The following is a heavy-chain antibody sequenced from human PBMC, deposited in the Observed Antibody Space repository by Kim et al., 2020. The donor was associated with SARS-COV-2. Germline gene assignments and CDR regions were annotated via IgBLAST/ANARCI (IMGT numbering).Heavy chain of an antibody. CDR2: INHSGST. Sequence: SETLSLTCAVYGGSFSGYYWSWIRQPPGKGLEWIGEINHSGSTNYNPSLKSRVTISVDTSKNQFSLKLSSVTAADTAVYYCASFVDVLVAPPYYYGMDVWGQGTTDPVSS. J-gene: IGHJ6*02. CDR3: ASFVDVLVAPPYYYGMDV. D-gene: IGHD2-15*01. CDR1: GGSFSGYY. V-gene: IGHV4-34*01.